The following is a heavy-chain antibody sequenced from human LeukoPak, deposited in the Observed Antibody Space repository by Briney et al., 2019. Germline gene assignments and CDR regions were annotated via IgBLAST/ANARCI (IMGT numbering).Heavy chain of an antibody. CDR1: GFTFSSYS. CDR3: ARVGLAVDNY. Sequence: GGSLRLSCAASGFTFSSYSMSWVRQAPGKGLEWVSSISTSSSYIYYADSVKGRFTISRDNAKNSLYLQMNSLRAEDTAVYYCARVGLAVDNYWGQGTLVTVSS. J-gene: IGHJ4*02. D-gene: IGHD5-12*01. V-gene: IGHV3-21*01. CDR2: ISTSSSYI.